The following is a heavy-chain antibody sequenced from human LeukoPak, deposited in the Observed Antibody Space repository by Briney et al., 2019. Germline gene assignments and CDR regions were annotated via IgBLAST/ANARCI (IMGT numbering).Heavy chain of an antibody. CDR1: GSTFSSYA. Sequence: GGSLRLSCAASGSTFSSYAMSWVRHASGKGLVWVSRINSDGSSTSYADSVKGRFTISRDNAKNTLYLQMNSLRAEDTAVYYCATSGYSGYDPGYGMDVWGQGTTVTVSS. CDR2: INSDGSST. CDR3: ATSGYSGYDPGYGMDV. D-gene: IGHD5-12*01. V-gene: IGHV3-74*01. J-gene: IGHJ6*02.